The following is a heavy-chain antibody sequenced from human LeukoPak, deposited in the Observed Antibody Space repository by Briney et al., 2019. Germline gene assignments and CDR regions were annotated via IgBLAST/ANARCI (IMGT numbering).Heavy chain of an antibody. J-gene: IGHJ4*02. Sequence: ASVKVSCKASGGTFSSYAISWVRQAPGQGLEWMGGIIPIFGTANYAQKFQGRVTITTDESTSTAYMELRSLRSDDTAVYYCARRLDFWSGYPGDYWGQGTLVTVSS. CDR3: ARRLDFWSGYPGDY. CDR2: IIPIFGTA. CDR1: GGTFSSYA. D-gene: IGHD3-3*01. V-gene: IGHV1-69*05.